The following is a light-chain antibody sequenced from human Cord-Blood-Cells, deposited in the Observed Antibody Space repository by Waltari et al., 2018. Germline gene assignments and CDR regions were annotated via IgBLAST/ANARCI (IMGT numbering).Light chain of an antibody. V-gene: IGKV3-20*01. J-gene: IGKJ1*01. CDR2: GAS. CDR1: QSVSSSH. Sequence: EIVLTPSPGTLSLSPGERSAPSCRASQSVSSSHLAWYQQKPVQDPRLLIYGASSRATGIPDRFSGSGSGTDFTLTISRLEPGDFAVYYCQQYGSSPGTFGQGTKVEIK. CDR3: QQYGSSPGT.